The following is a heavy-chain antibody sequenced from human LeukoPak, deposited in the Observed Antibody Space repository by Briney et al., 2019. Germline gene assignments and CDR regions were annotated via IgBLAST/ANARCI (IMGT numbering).Heavy chain of an antibody. J-gene: IGHJ5*02. CDR2: IYYSGST. Sequence: PSETLSLTCTVSGGRISSYYWSWIRQRPGKGLEWIGYIYYSGSTNYNPSLKSRVTISVDTSKNQFSLKLSSVTAADTAVYYCARGLGPRSRFDPWGQGTLVTVSS. V-gene: IGHV4-59*12. D-gene: IGHD3-10*01. CDR1: GGRISSYY. CDR3: ARGLGPRSRFDP.